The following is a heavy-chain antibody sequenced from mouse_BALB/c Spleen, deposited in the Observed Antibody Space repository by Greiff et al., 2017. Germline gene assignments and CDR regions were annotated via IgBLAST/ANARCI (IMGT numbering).Heavy chain of an antibody. J-gene: IGHJ4*01. CDR1: GFAFSSYD. V-gene: IGHV5-12-1*01. CDR3: ARHGNYAMDY. CDR2: ISSGGGST. Sequence: EVQVVESGGGLVKPGGSLKLSCAASGFAFSSYDMSWVRQTPEKRLGWVAYISSGGGSTYYPDTVKGRFTISRDNAKNTLYLQMSSLKSEDTAMYYCARHGNYAMDYWGQGTSVTVSS. D-gene: IGHD1-1*02.